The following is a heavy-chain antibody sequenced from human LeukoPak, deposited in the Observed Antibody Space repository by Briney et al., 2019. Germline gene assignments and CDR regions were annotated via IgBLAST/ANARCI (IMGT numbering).Heavy chain of an antibody. CDR1: GFTVGSYY. CDR3: AGSSTVAYY. CDR2: IYSGGSP. D-gene: IGHD4-23*01. Sequence: PGGSLRLSCAASGFTVGSYYMNWVRQAPGKGLEWVSVIYSGGSPSSADSVKGRFTISRDNSKNTLYLQMNSLRAEDTAVYYCAGSSTVAYYWGQGTLVTVSS. V-gene: IGHV3-53*01. J-gene: IGHJ4*02.